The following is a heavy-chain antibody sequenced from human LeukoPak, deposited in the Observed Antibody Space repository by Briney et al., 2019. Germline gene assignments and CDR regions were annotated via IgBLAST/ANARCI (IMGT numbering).Heavy chain of an antibody. Sequence: PGRSLRLSCAASGFTFSSYAMHWVRQAPGKGLEWVAVISYDGSNKYYADSVKGRFTISRDNSKNTLYLQMNSLRAEDTAVYYCAKTYYDFWSGYFVDYWGQGTLVTVSS. CDR3: AKTYYDFWSGYFVDY. V-gene: IGHV3-30*04. CDR1: GFTFSSYA. J-gene: IGHJ4*02. CDR2: ISYDGSNK. D-gene: IGHD3-3*01.